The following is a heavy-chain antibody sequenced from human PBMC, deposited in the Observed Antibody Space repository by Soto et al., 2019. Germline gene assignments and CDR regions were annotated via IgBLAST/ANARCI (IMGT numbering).Heavy chain of an antibody. J-gene: IGHJ5*02. CDR2: IYYSGST. CDR3: ARRSYGDYWFDP. CDR1: GGSISSSSYY. D-gene: IGHD4-17*01. V-gene: IGHV4-39*01. Sequence: SETLSLTCTVSGGSISSSSYYWGWIRQPPGKGLEWIGSIYYSGSTYYNPSLKSRVTISVDTSKNQFSLKLSSVTAADTAVYYCARRSYGDYWFDPWGQGTLVTVSS.